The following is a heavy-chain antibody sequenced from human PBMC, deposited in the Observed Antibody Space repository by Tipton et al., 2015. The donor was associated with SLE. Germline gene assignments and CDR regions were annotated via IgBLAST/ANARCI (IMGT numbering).Heavy chain of an antibody. CDR3: ARAPYDYFDY. Sequence: SLRLSCAASGFTFNTYAMNWVRQAPGKGLEWVSEISYSGDATYYADSVKGRFTISRDNAKNTLYLQMNSLRAEDTAVYYCARAPYDYFDYWGQGTLVTVSS. CDR2: ISYSGDAT. V-gene: IGHV3-23*01. J-gene: IGHJ4*02. CDR1: GFTFNTYA. D-gene: IGHD2-8*01.